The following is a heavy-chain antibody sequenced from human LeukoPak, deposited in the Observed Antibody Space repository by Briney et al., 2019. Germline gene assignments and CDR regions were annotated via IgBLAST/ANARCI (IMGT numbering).Heavy chain of an antibody. Sequence: GSLRLSCAASGFTVSNNYMSWVRQAPGKGLEGVSITYSDDNTNYADSVKGRFTISRDTSQNTLSLQMNSLRAEDTAVYYCVRKNQDFNAAFDIWGQGTVVTVSS. V-gene: IGHV3-53*01. CDR1: GFTVSNNY. CDR3: VRKNQDFNAAFDI. D-gene: IGHD1-14*01. CDR2: TYSDDNT. J-gene: IGHJ3*02.